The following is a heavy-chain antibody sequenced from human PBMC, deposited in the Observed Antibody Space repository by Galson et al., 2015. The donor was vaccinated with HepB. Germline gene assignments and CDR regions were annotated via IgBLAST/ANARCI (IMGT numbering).Heavy chain of an antibody. D-gene: IGHD4-11*01. CDR3: GYSNYEGYFFDY. CDR1: GFTITDYY. V-gene: IGHV3-11*06. Sequence: SLRLSCAASGFTITDYYMSWIRQAPGKGLEWVSSISSSASHTNYADFVSGRFTISRDNAKNTLYLHMNSLRAEDTAVHYCGYSNYEGYFFDYGGQGTLVTVSS. J-gene: IGHJ4*02. CDR2: ISSSASHT.